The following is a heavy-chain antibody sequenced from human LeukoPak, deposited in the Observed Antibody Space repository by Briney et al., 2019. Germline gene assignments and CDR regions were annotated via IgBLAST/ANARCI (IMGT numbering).Heavy chain of an antibody. CDR1: GGCFSGYY. J-gene: IGHJ5*02. D-gene: IGHD3/OR15-3a*01. CDR3: ARHSPRGLGTFDP. CDR2: INHSGST. Sequence: SETLSLTCAVYGGCFSGYYWSWIRQPPGKGLERIGEINHSGSTNHNPSLKSRVTISVDTSKNQFSLKLSSVTAADTAVYYCARHSPRGLGTFDPWGQGTLVTVSS. V-gene: IGHV4-34*01.